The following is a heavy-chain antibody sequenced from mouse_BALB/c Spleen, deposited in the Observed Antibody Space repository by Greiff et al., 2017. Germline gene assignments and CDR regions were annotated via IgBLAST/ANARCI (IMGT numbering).Heavy chain of an antibody. Sequence: DVKLVESGGGLVQPGGSRKLSCAASGFTFSSFGMHWVRQAPEKGLEWVAYISSGSSTIYYADTVKGRFTISRDNPKNTLFLQMTSLRSEDTAMYYCARSEGDYWGQGTSVTVSS. J-gene: IGHJ4*01. V-gene: IGHV5-17*02. CDR2: ISSGSSTI. CDR1: GFTFSSFG. CDR3: ARSEGDY.